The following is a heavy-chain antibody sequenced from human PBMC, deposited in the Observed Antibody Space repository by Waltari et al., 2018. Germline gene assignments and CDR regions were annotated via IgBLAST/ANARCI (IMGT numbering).Heavy chain of an antibody. Sequence: QVQLVQSGAEVKKPGSSVKVSCKASGGTFSSYAISWVRQAPGQGLEWMGGIIPILGIANYAQKFQGRVTITADKSTSTAYMELSSLRSEDTAVYYCARGGGCSGGSCYPDYYYYYYMDVWGKGTTVTVSS. CDR1: GGTFSSYA. V-gene: IGHV1-69*10. CDR3: ARGGGCSGGSCYPDYYYYYYMDV. D-gene: IGHD2-15*01. CDR2: IIPILGIA. J-gene: IGHJ6*03.